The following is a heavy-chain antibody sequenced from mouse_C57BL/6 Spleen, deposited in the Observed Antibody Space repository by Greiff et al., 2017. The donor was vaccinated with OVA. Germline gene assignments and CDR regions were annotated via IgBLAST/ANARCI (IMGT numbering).Heavy chain of an antibody. D-gene: IGHD1-1*01. CDR3: ARGYYGSRYFDG. Sequence: QVQLQQPGAELVRPGSSVKLSCKASGYTFTSYWMDWVKQRPGQGLEWIGNIYPSDSETHYNQKFKDKATLTVDKSSSTAYMQLSSLTSEDSAVYYCARGYYGSRYFDGWGTGTTVTVSS. CDR1: GYTFTSYW. V-gene: IGHV1-61*01. J-gene: IGHJ1*03. CDR2: IYPSDSET.